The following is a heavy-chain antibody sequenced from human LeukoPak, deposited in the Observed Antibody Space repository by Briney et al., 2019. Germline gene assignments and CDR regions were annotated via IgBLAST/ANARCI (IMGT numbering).Heavy chain of an antibody. V-gene: IGHV3-9*01. CDR3: AKDQTWGAFDI. Sequence: GRSLRLSCAASGFTFDDYAMHWVRQAPGKGLEWVSGISWNSGSIGYADSVKGRFTISRDNAKNSLYLQMNSLRAEDTALYYCAKDQTWGAFDIWGQGTMVTVSS. D-gene: IGHD1-26*01. J-gene: IGHJ3*02. CDR1: GFTFDDYA. CDR2: ISWNSGSI.